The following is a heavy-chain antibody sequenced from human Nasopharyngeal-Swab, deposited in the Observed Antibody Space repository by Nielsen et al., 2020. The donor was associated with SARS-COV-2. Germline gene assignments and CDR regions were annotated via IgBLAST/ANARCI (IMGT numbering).Heavy chain of an antibody. V-gene: IGHV3-9*01. CDR3: AKDPSGMDV. CDR1: AFTFDDYA. Sequence: SLKISCAASAFTFDDYAMHWVRPAPGKVLEWVSGISWNSGSIGYADSVKGRFTISRDNAKNSLYLQMNSLRAEDTALYYCAKDPSGMDVWGKGTTVTVSS. D-gene: IGHD3-10*01. J-gene: IGHJ6*03. CDR2: ISWNSGSI.